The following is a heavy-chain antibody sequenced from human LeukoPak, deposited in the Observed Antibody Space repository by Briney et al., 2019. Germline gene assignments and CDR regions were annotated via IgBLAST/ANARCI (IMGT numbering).Heavy chain of an antibody. CDR2: ISWNSGSI. V-gene: IGHV3-9*01. D-gene: IGHD6-19*01. CDR3: AKNGYSSGWYYFDY. CDR1: GFTFRDSA. J-gene: IGHJ4*02. Sequence: PGGSLRLSCAASGFTFRDSAMHWVRQVPGKGLEWVSGISWNSGSIGYADSVKGRFTISRDNAKNSLYLQMNSLRAEDTALYYCAKNGYSSGWYYFDYWGQGTLVTVSS.